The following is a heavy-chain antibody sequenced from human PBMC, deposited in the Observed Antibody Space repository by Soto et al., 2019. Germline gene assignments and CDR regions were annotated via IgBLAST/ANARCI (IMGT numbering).Heavy chain of an antibody. CDR1: GFTFSDYA. J-gene: IGHJ3*01. D-gene: IGHD1-1*01. CDR2: VSGSGART. Sequence: EVQLLESGGGLAQPGGSLRLSCAASGFTFSDYAVTWVRQAPGKGLEWVAGVSGSGARTYYADSVRGRFTVSRDNPESALFLQVNSLRPEDTAVYFCAKDPDDDEYGVFDLWGQGTMVTVSS. V-gene: IGHV3-23*01. CDR3: AKDPDDDEYGVFDL.